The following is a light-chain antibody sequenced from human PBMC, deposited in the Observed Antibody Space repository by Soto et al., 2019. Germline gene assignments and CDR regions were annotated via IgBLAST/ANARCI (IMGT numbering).Light chain of an antibody. V-gene: IGLV1-44*01. Sequence: QSVLTQPPSASGTPGQTVTISCSGSSSNIGSNAVNWYQQLPGTVPKLLLYSDNQRPAGVPDRVSGSKSGTSASLAISGLQSEDEADYYCATWDDSFASVLFGEGTKLTVL. CDR2: SDN. J-gene: IGLJ3*02. CDR3: ATWDDSFASVL. CDR1: SSNIGSNA.